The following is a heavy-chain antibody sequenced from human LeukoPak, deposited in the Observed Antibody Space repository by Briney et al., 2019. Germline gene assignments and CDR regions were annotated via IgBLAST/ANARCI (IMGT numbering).Heavy chain of an antibody. J-gene: IGHJ3*02. Sequence: ASVKVSCKASGYTFTMYDINWVRQATGQGLGWKGWMNPNSGNTGYAQKFQGRVTITRNTSISTAYMELSSLRSEDTAVYYCARRRVVAGLDAFDIWGQGTMVTVSS. CDR3: ARRRVVAGLDAFDI. CDR1: GYTFTMYD. V-gene: IGHV1-8*03. D-gene: IGHD2-2*01. CDR2: MNPNSGNT.